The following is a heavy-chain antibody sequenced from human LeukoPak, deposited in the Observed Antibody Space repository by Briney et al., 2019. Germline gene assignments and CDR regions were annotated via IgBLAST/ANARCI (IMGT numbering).Heavy chain of an antibody. D-gene: IGHD5-12*01. CDR1: GGSFSGYY. V-gene: IGHV4-34*01. Sequence: SETLSLTCVVYGGSFSGYYWTWLRQPPGKGLEWIGEINHRGTTTYNPSLKSRVTISVDTPKNQFSLKLNSVTAADTAVYYCARVDIVTTNWFDPWGQGTLVIVSP. CDR3: ARVDIVTTNWFDP. J-gene: IGHJ5*02. CDR2: INHRGTT.